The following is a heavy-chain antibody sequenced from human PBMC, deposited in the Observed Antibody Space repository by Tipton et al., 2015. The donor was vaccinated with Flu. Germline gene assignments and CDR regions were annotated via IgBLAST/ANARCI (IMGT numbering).Heavy chain of an antibody. D-gene: IGHD3-10*01. CDR1: GESFRGSY. V-gene: IGHV4-34*01. CDR2: IDHSGST. Sequence: TLSLTCVVYGESFRGSYWSWIRQPPGKGLEWIGEIDHSGSTNNNPSLKSRVTISKDTSKKQFSLTLTSVTAADTAVYYCARSGDRGERDVWGQGTLVTVSS. J-gene: IGHJ4*02. CDR3: ARSGDRGERDV.